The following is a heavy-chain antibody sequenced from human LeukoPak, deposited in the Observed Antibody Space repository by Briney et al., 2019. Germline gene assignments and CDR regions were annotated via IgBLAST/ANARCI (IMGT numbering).Heavy chain of an antibody. V-gene: IGHV3-30-3*01. Sequence: GGSLRLSCAASGFTFSSYAMHWVRQAPGKGLEWVAVISYDGSNKYYADSVKGRFTISRDNSKNTLYLQMNSLRAEDTAVYYCARDKGTGRSVAFDIWGQGTMVTVSS. J-gene: IGHJ3*02. CDR3: ARDKGTGRSVAFDI. CDR2: ISYDGSNK. D-gene: IGHD1-1*01. CDR1: GFTFSSYA.